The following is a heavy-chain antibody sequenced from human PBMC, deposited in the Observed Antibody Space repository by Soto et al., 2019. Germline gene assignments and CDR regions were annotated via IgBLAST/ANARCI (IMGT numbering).Heavy chain of an antibody. V-gene: IGHV3-73*02. CDR3: SGHAYGGDWYFDL. J-gene: IGHJ2*01. D-gene: IGHD4-17*01. Sequence: EVQLVESGGGLVQPGGSLKLSCAASGFTFSGSAMHWVRQASGKGLEWVGRIRSKANSYATTYAASGKGRFTISRDDSKNTAYLQMNSLKTEDTAVYYCSGHAYGGDWYFDLWGRGTLVTVSS. CDR2: IRSKANSYAT. CDR1: GFTFSGSA.